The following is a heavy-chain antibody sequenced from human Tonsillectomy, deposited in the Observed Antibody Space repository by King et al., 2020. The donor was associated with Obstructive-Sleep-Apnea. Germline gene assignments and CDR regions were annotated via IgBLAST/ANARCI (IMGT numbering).Heavy chain of an antibody. CDR3: ASAPHGPIPHQDAFDI. V-gene: IGHV3-11*06. CDR2: ISSSSSYT. D-gene: IGHD4/OR15-4a*01. CDR1: GFTFSDYY. J-gene: IGHJ3*02. Sequence: VQLVESGGDLVKPGGSLRLSCAASGFTFSDYYMSWIRQAPGKGLEWVSYISSSSSYTNYADSVKGRFTISRDNAKNSLYLQMNSLRAEDTAVYYCASAPHGPIPHQDAFDIWGQGTMVTVSS.